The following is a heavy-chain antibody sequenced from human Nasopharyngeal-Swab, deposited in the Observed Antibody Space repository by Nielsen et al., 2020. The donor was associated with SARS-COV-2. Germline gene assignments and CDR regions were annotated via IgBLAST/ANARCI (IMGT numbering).Heavy chain of an antibody. D-gene: IGHD5-12*01. CDR1: GYTFTFYY. Sequence: ASVKVSCKASGYTFTFYYMHWVRQAPGQGLEWMGRINPNSGGTNYAQKFQGRVTMTRDTSISTAYMELSRLRSDDTAVYYCARAKGDIVATIRVWGFDPWGQGTLVTVSS. V-gene: IGHV1-2*06. CDR3: ARAKGDIVATIRVWGFDP. J-gene: IGHJ5*02. CDR2: INPNSGGT.